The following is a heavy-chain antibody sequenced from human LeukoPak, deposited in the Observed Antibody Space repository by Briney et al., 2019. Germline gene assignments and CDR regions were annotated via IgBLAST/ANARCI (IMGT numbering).Heavy chain of an antibody. CDR3: ARVDVAVAGYYYYGMDV. D-gene: IGHD6-19*01. CDR2: IYYSGST. V-gene: IGHV4-59*01. CDR1: GDSISSYY. J-gene: IGHJ6*02. Sequence: SETLSLTCTVSGDSISSYYWSWIRQPPGKGLEWIGYIYYSGSTNYNPSLKSRVTISVDTSKNQFSLKLSSVTAADTAVYYCARVDVAVAGYYYYGMDVWGQGTTVTVSS.